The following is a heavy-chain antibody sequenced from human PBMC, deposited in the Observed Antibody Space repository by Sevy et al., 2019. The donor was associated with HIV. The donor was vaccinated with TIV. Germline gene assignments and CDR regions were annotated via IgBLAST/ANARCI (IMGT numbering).Heavy chain of an antibody. CDR2: IIPLFGTT. V-gene: IGHV1-69*13. CDR3: AGTDYYDSGGYFYFDY. CDR1: GGTFSTSP. D-gene: IGHD3-22*01. Sequence: ASVKVSCKASGGTFSTSPINWVRQAPGQGLEWMGGIIPLFGTTKYAQKFQGRVRIIADESTSTAFLEMNNLRSEETAVYYCAGTDYYDSGGYFYFDYWGQGTLVTVSS. J-gene: IGHJ4*02.